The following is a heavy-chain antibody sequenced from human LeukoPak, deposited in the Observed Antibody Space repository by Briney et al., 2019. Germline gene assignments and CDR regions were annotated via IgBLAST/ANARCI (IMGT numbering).Heavy chain of an antibody. CDR3: ARCMSELDYGDYAYYYHMDV. CDR1: GDSLTSGSRY. D-gene: IGHD4-17*01. CDR2: FYSSTRT. Sequence: PSETLSLTCTVSGDSLTSGSRYWSWIRQPAGKGLEWIGHFYSSTRTTCNPSLESRVTISGDTAKNQFSLKFDSVTAADTAVYFCARCMSELDYGDYAYYYHMDVWGKGTTVTVSS. J-gene: IGHJ6*04. V-gene: IGHV4-61*09.